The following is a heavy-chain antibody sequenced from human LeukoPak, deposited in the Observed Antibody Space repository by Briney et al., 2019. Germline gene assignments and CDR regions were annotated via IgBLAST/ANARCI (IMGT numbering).Heavy chain of an antibody. CDR3: ARAPPMGATYFDY. CDR1: GGSSSSYY. CDR2: IHSSGTT. V-gene: IGHV4-4*07. D-gene: IGHD1-26*01. J-gene: IGHJ4*02. Sequence: SETLSLTCSVSGGSSSSYYWSWVRQPAGKRLEWIGRIHSSGTTHYNPSFESRLTMSVDTPKNQFSLKLSSVTAADTAVYYCARAPPMGATYFDYWGQGTLVTVSS.